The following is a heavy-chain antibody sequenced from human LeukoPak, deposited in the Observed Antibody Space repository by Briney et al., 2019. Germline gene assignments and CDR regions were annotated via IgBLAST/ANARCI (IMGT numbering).Heavy chain of an antibody. CDR3: ARDLSSSTSCYSY. CDR2: ISPSGNYI. V-gene: IGHV3-21*01. CDR1: GFTFSSHS. Sequence: PGGSLRLSCAASGFTFSSHSMNWVRQAPGKGLEWVSSISPSGNYIYYADSVQGRFTISRDNAKTSLYLQMNSLRAEDTAVYYCARDLSSSTSCYSYWGQGTLVTVSS. D-gene: IGHD2-2*01. J-gene: IGHJ4*02.